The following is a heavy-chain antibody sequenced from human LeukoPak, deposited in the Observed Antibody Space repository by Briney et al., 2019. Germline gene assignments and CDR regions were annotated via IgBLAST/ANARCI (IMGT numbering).Heavy chain of an antibody. CDR3: ARSSGSYYSR. CDR1: GYTFTGYY. Sequence: ASVKVPCQASGYTFTGYYMHWVRQAPGKGLEWMGGTNTNSGDSNYAQKFQDRVTMTRDTSISTAYMELSRLGSDDTAEYYWARSSGSYYSRWGQGTPGTVSS. J-gene: IGHJ1*01. V-gene: IGHV1-2*02. D-gene: IGHD1-26*01. CDR2: TNTNSGDS.